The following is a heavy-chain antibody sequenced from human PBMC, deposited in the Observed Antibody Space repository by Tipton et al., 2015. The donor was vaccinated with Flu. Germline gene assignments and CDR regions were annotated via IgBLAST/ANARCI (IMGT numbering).Heavy chain of an antibody. J-gene: IGHJ4*02. CDR1: GESISSNNYY. CDR2: IHYSGST. Sequence: TLSLTCSVSGESISSNNYYWNWIRQHPGKGLEWIGYIHYSGSTYYNPSLKSRLTISVDMSKNQFSLKLTSVTAADTAIYYCARDLSASGSLGYWGQGTLVTVST. D-gene: IGHD3-10*01. CDR3: ARDLSASGSLGY. V-gene: IGHV4-31*03.